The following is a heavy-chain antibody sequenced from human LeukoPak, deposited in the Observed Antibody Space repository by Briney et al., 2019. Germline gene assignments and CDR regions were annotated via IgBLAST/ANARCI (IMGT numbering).Heavy chain of an antibody. J-gene: IGHJ4*02. CDR1: GYTFTSYD. CDR2: MNPNSGNT. V-gene: IGHV1-8*01. Sequence: AASVKVSCKASGYTFTSYDISWVRQATGQGPEWMGWMNPNSGNTGYAQKFQGRVTMTRNTSISTAYMELSSLRSEDTAVYYCARAEWFGELSLDYWGQGTLVTVSS. D-gene: IGHD3-10*01. CDR3: ARAEWFGELSLDY.